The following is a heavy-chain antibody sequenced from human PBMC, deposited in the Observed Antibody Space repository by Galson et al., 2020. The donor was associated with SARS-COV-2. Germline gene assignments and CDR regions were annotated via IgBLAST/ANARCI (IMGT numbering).Heavy chain of an antibody. D-gene: IGHD2-15*01. CDR3: ATSYVGYYWFDP. CDR2: IYSSGST. CDR1: GASIIRGNYF. J-gene: IGHJ5*02. V-gene: IGHV4-61*09. Sequence: SETLSLTCTVSGASIIRGNYFWSWIRQPAGKGPEWIGHIYSSGSTNYNPALKSRVTISVDTSKNDFSLTLTSVTAAHTAVYYCATSYVGYYWFDPWGQGTLVTVSS.